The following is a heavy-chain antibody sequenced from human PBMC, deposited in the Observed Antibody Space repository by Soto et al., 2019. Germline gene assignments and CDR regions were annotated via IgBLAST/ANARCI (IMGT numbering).Heavy chain of an antibody. CDR1: GGSFSGYY. Sequence: QVQLQQWGAGLLKPSETLSLTCAVYGGSFSGYYWSWIRQPPGKGLEWIGEINHSGSTNYNPSLNSRVTRSVDTSKTQFSLKLSSVTAADTAVYYCARAWGGVPDYWGQGTLVTVSS. J-gene: IGHJ4*02. D-gene: IGHD3-16*01. CDR3: ARAWGGVPDY. V-gene: IGHV4-34*01. CDR2: INHSGST.